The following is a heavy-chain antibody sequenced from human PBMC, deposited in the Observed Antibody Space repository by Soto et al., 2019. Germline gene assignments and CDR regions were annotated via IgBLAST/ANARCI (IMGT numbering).Heavy chain of an antibody. V-gene: IGHV1-69*12. D-gene: IGHD5-12*01. CDR2: IIPIFGTV. CDR3: ARGNHRWLQLWYFDL. Sequence: QVQLVQSGAEVKKPGSSVKVSCKASGGTFSNYPISWVRQAPGQGLEWMGGIIPIFGTVNYAQKFQGRVTITADESTSPAYMGLSSLRSEDRAVYYCARGNHRWLQLWYFDLWGRGTLVTVSS. J-gene: IGHJ2*01. CDR1: GGTFSNYP.